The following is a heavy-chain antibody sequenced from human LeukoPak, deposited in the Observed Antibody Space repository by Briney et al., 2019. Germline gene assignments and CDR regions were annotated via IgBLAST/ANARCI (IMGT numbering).Heavy chain of an antibody. CDR3: AREVGQGDGYNSPYYYYYYMDV. V-gene: IGHV4-34*01. D-gene: IGHD5-24*01. Sequence: SETLSLTCTVSDGSVSNYYWSWIRQPPGKGLEWIGGINHSGSTNYNPHITSRVTISVDTSKKQFSLKLSSVTAADTAVYYCAREVGQGDGYNSPYYYYYYMDVWGKGTTVTVSS. J-gene: IGHJ6*03. CDR1: DGSVSNYY. CDR2: INHSGST.